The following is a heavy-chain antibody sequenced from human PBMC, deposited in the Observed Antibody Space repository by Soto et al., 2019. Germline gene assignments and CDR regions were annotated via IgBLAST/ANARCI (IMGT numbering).Heavy chain of an antibody. V-gene: IGHV1-18*01. CDR2: ISAYNGNT. Sequence: ASVKVSCKASGYTFTNFGISWVRQAPGQGLEWMGWISAYNGNTNYAQKFQGRVTMTTDTSTSTAYMEVRSLRSDDTAVYYCAREMPGYCSNSACLPGYWGQGTLVTVS. J-gene: IGHJ4*02. D-gene: IGHD2-2*03. CDR3: AREMPGYCSNSACLPGY. CDR1: GYTFTNFG.